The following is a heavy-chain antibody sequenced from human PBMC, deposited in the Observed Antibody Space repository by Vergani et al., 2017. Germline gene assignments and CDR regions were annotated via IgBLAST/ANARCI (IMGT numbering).Heavy chain of an antibody. D-gene: IGHD2-2*01. CDR1: GVTFNSYD. CDR2: INNNGGSA. Sequence: LLESGGGMIQPGGSLRLSCAASGVTFNSYDMTWVRQAPGKGMEWVSGINNNGGSAYYADSLKGRFTSSIDHSKNTLYLQISDLSAEDTATYYCAKVCGSTSSPFGGRAFDVLGHGTMVTVSS. J-gene: IGHJ3*01. V-gene: IGHV3-23*01. CDR3: AKVCGSTSSPFGGRAFDV.